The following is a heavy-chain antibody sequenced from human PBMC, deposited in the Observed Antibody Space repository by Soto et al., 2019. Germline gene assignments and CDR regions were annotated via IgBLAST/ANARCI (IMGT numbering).Heavy chain of an antibody. D-gene: IGHD3-10*01. CDR1: GGSISGYY. CDR2: IFHSGST. J-gene: IGHJ4*02. Sequence: SETLSLTCTVSGGSISGYYWTWIRQTPGKGLEWIGSIFHSGSTNYNPSLKSRVTISVDTSKNQFSLRLNSVTAADTAVYYCARSRGIGEFDYWGQGTLVTVSS. CDR3: ARSRGIGEFDY. V-gene: IGHV4-59*01.